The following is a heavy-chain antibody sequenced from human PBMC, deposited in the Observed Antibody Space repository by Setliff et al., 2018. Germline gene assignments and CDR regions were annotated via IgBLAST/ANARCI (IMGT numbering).Heavy chain of an antibody. V-gene: IGHV4-4*09. J-gene: IGHJ6*03. CDR1: GGSISSSY. CDR3: VRAYYYGSGNSHKYYMDV. Sequence: SETLSLTCTVSGGSISSSYWSWIRQPPGKGLEWIGYFYHSGSMNYNPSLKGRVAMSVDTSNNQLSLKLTSVSAADTAVYYCVRAYYYGSGNSHKYYMDVWGKGTAVTVSS. CDR2: FYHSGSM. D-gene: IGHD3-10*01.